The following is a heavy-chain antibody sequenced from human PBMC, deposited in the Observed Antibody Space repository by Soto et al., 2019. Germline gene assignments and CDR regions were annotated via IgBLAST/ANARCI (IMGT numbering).Heavy chain of an antibody. CDR1: GFTFSKYW. CDR2: IQQDGSEK. Sequence: EVQLVESGGGLVQPGGSLRLSCAASGFTFSKYWMGWVRQAPGKGLEWVANIQQDGSEKYYVDSVKGRITISRDNAENSLYLQMDSLRAEDTAEYHCARPVGWRDAFDTWGQGTMVTVSS. V-gene: IGHV3-7*01. CDR3: ARPVGWRDAFDT. J-gene: IGHJ3*02. D-gene: IGHD2-15*01.